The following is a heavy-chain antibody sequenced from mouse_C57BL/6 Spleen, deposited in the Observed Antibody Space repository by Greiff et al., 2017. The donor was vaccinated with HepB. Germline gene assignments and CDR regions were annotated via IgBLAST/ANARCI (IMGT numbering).Heavy chain of an antibody. Sequence: EVQLQESGPGLVKPSQSLSLTCSVTGYSITSGYYWNWIRQFPGNKLEWMGYISYDGSNNYNPSLKNRISITRDTSKNQFFLKLNSVTTEDTATYYCARERDYDGYYAMDYWGQGTSVTVSS. CDR1: GYSITSGYY. CDR3: ARERDYDGYYAMDY. CDR2: ISYDGSN. D-gene: IGHD2-4*01. J-gene: IGHJ4*01. V-gene: IGHV3-6*01.